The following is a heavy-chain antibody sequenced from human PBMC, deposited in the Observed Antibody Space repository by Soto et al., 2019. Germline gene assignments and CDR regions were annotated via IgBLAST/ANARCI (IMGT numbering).Heavy chain of an antibody. D-gene: IGHD2-2*01. CDR1: GGSISSGDYY. J-gene: IGHJ6*02. V-gene: IGHV4-30-4*01. CDR3: ARLGGYCSGTSTSCYGFYGMDV. CDR2: IYYSGST. Sequence: SETLSLTCTVSGGSISSGDYYWSWIRQPPGKGLEWIGYIYYSGSTYYNPSLGSRVTISVDTSKNQFSLRVTSVTVADTAVYYCARLGGYCSGTSTSCYGFYGMDVWGQGTTVTV.